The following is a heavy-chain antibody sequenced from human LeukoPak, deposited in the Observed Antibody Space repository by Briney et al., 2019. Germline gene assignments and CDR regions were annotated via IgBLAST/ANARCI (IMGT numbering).Heavy chain of an antibody. Sequence: GGSLRLSCAASGFTFSSYSMNWVRQAPGKGLEWVSSISSSSSYIYYADSVKGRFTISRDNAKNSLYLQMNSLRAEDTAVYYCARALGENWSDPWGQGTLVTVSS. D-gene: IGHD3-10*01. J-gene: IGHJ5*02. V-gene: IGHV3-21*01. CDR2: ISSSSSYI. CDR3: ARALGENWSDP. CDR1: GFTFSSYS.